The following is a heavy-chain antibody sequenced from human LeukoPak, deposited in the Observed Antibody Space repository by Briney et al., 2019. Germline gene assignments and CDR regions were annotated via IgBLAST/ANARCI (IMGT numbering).Heavy chain of an antibody. V-gene: IGHV3-23*01. CDR1: GLTFTTYA. J-gene: IGHJ4*02. Sequence: GGSLRLSCSASGLTFTTYAMSWVRQAPGKGLEWVSAISGSGSSTYYADSVKGRFTISRDNAKNSLYLQMNSLRAEDTAVYYCARDRAAFVVVPAAIIFDYWGQGTLVTVSS. D-gene: IGHD2-2*02. CDR2: ISGSGSST. CDR3: ARDRAAFVVVPAAIIFDY.